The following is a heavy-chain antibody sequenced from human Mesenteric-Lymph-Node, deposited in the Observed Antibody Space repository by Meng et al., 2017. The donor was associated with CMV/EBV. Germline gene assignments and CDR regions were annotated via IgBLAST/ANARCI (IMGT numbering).Heavy chain of an antibody. V-gene: IGHV4-4*02. D-gene: IGHD4-17*01. Sequence: SIRSTNWWSWVRQPPGKGLEWIGEIYHSGNTKYNTSLKSRVTISVDKSKNQFSLKLSSVTAADTAVYYCTSRRGDDYGDYFEGWFDPWGQGTLVTASS. J-gene: IGHJ5*02. CDR1: SIRSTNW. CDR2: IYHSGNT. CDR3: TSRRGDDYGDYFEGWFDP.